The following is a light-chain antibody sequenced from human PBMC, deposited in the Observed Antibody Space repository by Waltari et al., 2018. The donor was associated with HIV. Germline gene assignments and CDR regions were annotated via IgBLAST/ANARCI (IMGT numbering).Light chain of an antibody. Sequence: QSVLTQPPSVSAAPGQKVTISYSGSSSTIGNDYVSWYQHVPGAAPRLLIYDNDKRPSGIPDRFSGSKSGTSATLGISGLQTGDGADYYCGTWDPRMGAAVFGGGTKVTVL. CDR1: SSTIGNDY. CDR2: DND. CDR3: GTWDPRMGAAV. V-gene: IGLV1-51*01. J-gene: IGLJ3*02.